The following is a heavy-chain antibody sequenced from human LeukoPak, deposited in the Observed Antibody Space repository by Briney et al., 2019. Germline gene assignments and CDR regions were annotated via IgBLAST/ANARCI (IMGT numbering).Heavy chain of an antibody. V-gene: IGHV3-23*01. D-gene: IGHD1-26*01. CDR3: AKDRGELTY. CDR2: ISGSGGST. CDR1: GFTFSSYA. Sequence: PGGSLRLSCAASGFTFSSYAMSWVRQAPGKGLEWVAAISGSGGSTYYADSVKGRFTISRDNSKNTLYLQMSGLRAEDTAVYYCAKDRGELTYWGQGTLVTVSS. J-gene: IGHJ4*02.